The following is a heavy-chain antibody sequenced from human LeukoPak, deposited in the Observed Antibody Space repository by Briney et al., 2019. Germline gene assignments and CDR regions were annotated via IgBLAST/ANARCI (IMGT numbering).Heavy chain of an antibody. CDR2: IYNSEST. Sequence: SETLSLTCTLSGGSISSYYWSWIRQPAGKGLEWIGRIYNSESTNYNPSLRSRVTMSVDKSKNQFSLKVSSATAADTAVYYCARTGCSSTSCYGYYYYYMDVWGKGTTVTVSS. D-gene: IGHD2-2*01. V-gene: IGHV4-4*07. CDR3: ARTGCSSTSCYGYYYYYMDV. J-gene: IGHJ6*03. CDR1: GGSISSYY.